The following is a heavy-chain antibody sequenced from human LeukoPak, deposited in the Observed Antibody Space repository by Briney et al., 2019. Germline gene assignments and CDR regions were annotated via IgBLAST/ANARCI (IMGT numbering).Heavy chain of an antibody. CDR2: ISSSSSTI. V-gene: IGHV3-48*01. J-gene: IGHJ2*01. CDR3: ARDDFDL. CDR1: RFTFSSYS. Sequence: GGSLRLSCAASRFTFSSYSMNWVRQAPGKGLEWVSYISSSSSTIYYADSVKGRFTISRDNSKNTLYLQMNSLRAEDTAMYYCARDDFDLWGRGTLVTVSS.